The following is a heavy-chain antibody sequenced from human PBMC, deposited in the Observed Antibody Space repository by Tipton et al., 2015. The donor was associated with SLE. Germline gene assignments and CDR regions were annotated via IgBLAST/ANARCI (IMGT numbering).Heavy chain of an antibody. CDR2: IYYSETT. Sequence: TLSLTCTVSGGSISSSSYYWGWIRQPPGKGLEWIGSIYYSETTYYNPSHKSRVTISVDTSKNQFSLKLSSVTAADTAVYYCALRSAVTDPGAFDIWGQGTMVTVSS. CDR1: GGSISSSSYY. CDR3: ALRSAVTDPGAFDI. J-gene: IGHJ3*02. D-gene: IGHD2-21*02. V-gene: IGHV4-39*07.